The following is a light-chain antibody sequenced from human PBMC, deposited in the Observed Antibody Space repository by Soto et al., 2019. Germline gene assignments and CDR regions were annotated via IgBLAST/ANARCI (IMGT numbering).Light chain of an antibody. Sequence: EIVLTQSPGTLSLSPGERGTLSCRASQRVSAGSLAWYQQKPGQPPRLLIYGTSSRVTGIPDRFSGSGSGTEFTLNINRLEPEDFAIYYCQHYGSSPGLTFGGGTKVEIK. CDR1: QRVSAGS. J-gene: IGKJ4*01. V-gene: IGKV3-20*01. CDR2: GTS. CDR3: QHYGSSPGLT.